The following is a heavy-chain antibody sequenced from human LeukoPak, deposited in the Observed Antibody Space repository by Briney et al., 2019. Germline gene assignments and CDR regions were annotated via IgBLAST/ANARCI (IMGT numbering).Heavy chain of an antibody. D-gene: IGHD4-23*01. Sequence: GGSLRLSCAASGFTFSSYSMNWVRQAPEKGLEGVSYIISSTNTIYYADSVKGRFTISRDNAKNSLFLQMNSLRDEDTAVYYCARGGYGANDDAFDIWGQGTMVTVSS. CDR3: ARGGYGANDDAFDI. V-gene: IGHV3-48*02. J-gene: IGHJ3*02. CDR2: IISSTNTI. CDR1: GFTFSSYS.